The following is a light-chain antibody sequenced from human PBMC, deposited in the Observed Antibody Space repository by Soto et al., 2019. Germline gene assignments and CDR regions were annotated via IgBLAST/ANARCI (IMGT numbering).Light chain of an antibody. Sequence: EIVFTQSPVTLSLSPGEGATLSCRASQSVTGTNLAWYQQRAGQAPRLLIYDAVRRATGIPDRFSGSGSGTDFTLTISRLEPEDFAVYYCHQYGSSLGTFGQGTKVDIK. CDR1: QSVTGTN. J-gene: IGKJ2*01. V-gene: IGKV3-20*01. CDR2: DAV. CDR3: HQYGSSLGT.